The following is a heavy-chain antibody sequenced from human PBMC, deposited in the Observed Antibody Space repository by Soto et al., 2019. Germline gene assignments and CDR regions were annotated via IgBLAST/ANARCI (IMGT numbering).Heavy chain of an antibody. CDR2: ISYDGSNK. D-gene: IGHD2-21*01. CDR1: GFTFSSYG. J-gene: IGHJ6*02. V-gene: IGHV3-30*03. Sequence: PGGSLRLSCAASGFTFSSYGMHWVRQAPGKGLEWVAVISYDGSNKYYADSVKGRFTISRDNAKNSLYLQLNSLGVEDTAIYYCAREWQSSFCSPTTCYFYGMDVWGQGTTVTGPS. CDR3: AREWQSSFCSPTTCYFYGMDV.